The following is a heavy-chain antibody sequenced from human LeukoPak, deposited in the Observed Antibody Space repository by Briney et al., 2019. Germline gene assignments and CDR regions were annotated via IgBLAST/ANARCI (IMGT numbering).Heavy chain of an antibody. Sequence: APVKVSCKASGYTFTSYYMHWVRQAPGQGLEWMGIINPSGGSTSYAQKFQGRVTMTRDTSTSTVYMELSSLRSEDTAVYYCARDLVYCGGDCYSDYYYYGMDVWGQGTTVTVSS. V-gene: IGHV1-46*01. CDR3: ARDLVYCGGDCYSDYYYYGMDV. J-gene: IGHJ6*02. CDR2: INPSGGST. D-gene: IGHD2-21*02. CDR1: GYTFTSYY.